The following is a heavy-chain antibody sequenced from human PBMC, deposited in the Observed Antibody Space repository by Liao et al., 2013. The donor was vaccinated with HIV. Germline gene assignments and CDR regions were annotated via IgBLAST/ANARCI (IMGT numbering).Heavy chain of an antibody. V-gene: IGHV4-30-4*03. CDR2: ISYSGST. J-gene: IGHJ4*02. CDR3: VSFSLAARNFDS. CDR1: GGSISSGDYY. Sequence: QVQLQESGPGLVKPSQTLSLTCTVSGGSISSGDYYWNWIRQPPGKGLEWIGYISYSGSTYYNPSLKSRVTMSVDTSRNQFSLKLSSVTAADTAVYYCVSFSLAARNFDSWGQGTSVTVSS. D-gene: IGHD2-15*01.